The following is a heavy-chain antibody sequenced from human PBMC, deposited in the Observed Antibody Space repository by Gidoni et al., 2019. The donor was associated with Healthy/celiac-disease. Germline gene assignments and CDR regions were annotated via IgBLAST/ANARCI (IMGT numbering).Heavy chain of an antibody. J-gene: IGHJ4*02. D-gene: IGHD5-18*01. CDR3: ARAIVIDRGYSYGYLY. V-gene: IGHV1-18*01. CDR2: ISAYNGTT. CDR1: GYTFTSYG. Sequence: QVQLVQSGAEVKKPGAAVKVSCKASGYTFTSYGISWVRQAPGQGLEWMGWISAYNGTTNYAQKLQGRVTMTTDTSTSTAYMELRSLRSDDTAVYYCARAIVIDRGYSYGYLYWGQGTLVTVSS.